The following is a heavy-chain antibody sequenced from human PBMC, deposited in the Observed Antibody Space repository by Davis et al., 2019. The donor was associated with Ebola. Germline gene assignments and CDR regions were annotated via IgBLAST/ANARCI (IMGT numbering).Heavy chain of an antibody. J-gene: IGHJ6*02. CDR1: GFTFSSYA. Sequence: GESLKISCAASGFTFSSYAMSWVRQAPGKGLEWVSAISGSGGSTYYADSVKGRFTISRDNSKNTLYLQMNSLRAEDTAVYYCARESIVVVIAIFHYGMDVWGQGTTVTVSS. CDR2: ISGSGGST. V-gene: IGHV3-23*01. D-gene: IGHD2-21*01. CDR3: ARESIVVVIAIFHYGMDV.